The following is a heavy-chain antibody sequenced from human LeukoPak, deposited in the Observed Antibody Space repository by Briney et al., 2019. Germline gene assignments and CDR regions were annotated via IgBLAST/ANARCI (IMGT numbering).Heavy chain of an antibody. Sequence: GGSLKLSCAASGFTFSGSAMHWVRQASGKGLEWAGRIRSKANSYATAYAASVKGRFTISRDDSKNTAYLQMNSLKTEDTAVYYCTRHSSGSWPLDYWGQGTLVTVSS. V-gene: IGHV3-73*01. CDR1: GFTFSGSA. CDR2: IRSKANSYAT. D-gene: IGHD6-13*01. CDR3: TRHSSGSWPLDY. J-gene: IGHJ4*02.